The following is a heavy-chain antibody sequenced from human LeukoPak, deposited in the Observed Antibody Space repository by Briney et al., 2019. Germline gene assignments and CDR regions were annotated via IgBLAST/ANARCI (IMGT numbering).Heavy chain of an antibody. CDR3: ARPTFSGYYSGPFDI. J-gene: IGHJ3*02. V-gene: IGHV4-34*01. Sequence: PSETLSLTCAVYGGSFSGYYWSWIRQPLGKGLEWIGDINHSGSTNYNPSLKSRVTISVDTSKNQFSLKLSSVTAADTAVYFCARPTFSGYYSGPFDIWGQGTIVTVSS. CDR1: GGSFSGYY. CDR2: INHSGST. D-gene: IGHD3-22*01.